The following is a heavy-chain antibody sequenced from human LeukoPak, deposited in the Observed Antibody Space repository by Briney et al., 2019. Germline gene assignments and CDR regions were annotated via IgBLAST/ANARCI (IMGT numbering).Heavy chain of an antibody. CDR1: GGSISSSSYY. J-gene: IGHJ5*02. V-gene: IGHV4-39*07. Sequence: PSETLSLTCTVSGGSISSSSYYWGWIRQPPGKGLEWIGSIYYSGSTYYNPSLKSRVTISVDTSKNQFSLKLSSVTAADTAVYYCARGLPMIVVDNWFDPWGQGTLVTVSS. CDR2: IYYSGST. CDR3: ARGLPMIVVDNWFDP. D-gene: IGHD3-22*01.